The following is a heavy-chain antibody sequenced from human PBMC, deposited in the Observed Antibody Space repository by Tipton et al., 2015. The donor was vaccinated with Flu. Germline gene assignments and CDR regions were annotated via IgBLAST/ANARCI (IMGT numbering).Heavy chain of an antibody. CDR3: ARQLGGGDCY. CDR2: IKQDGSVK. D-gene: IGHD2-21*01. CDR1: GFTLSTYW. J-gene: IGHJ4*02. Sequence: SLRLSCVASGFTLSTYWMSWVRQAPGKGLEWVANIKQDGSVKYYVDSVKGRFTISRDNAKNSLYLQMNSLRAEDTAVYYCARQLGGGDCYWGQGTLVTVSS. V-gene: IGHV3-7*03.